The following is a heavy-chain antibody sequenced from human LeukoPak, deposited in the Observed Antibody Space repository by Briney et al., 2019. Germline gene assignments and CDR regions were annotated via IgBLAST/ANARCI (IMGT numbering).Heavy chain of an antibody. J-gene: IGHJ4*02. D-gene: IGHD2-15*01. Sequence: PGGSLRLSCAASGFTFDDYGMSWVRQAPGKGLEWVSGINWNGGSTGYADSVKGRFTNSRDNAKNSLYLQMNSLRAEDTALYYCARDCSGGSCQVRDYWGQGTLVTVSS. CDR3: ARDCSGGSCQVRDY. V-gene: IGHV3-20*04. CDR2: INWNGGST. CDR1: GFTFDDYG.